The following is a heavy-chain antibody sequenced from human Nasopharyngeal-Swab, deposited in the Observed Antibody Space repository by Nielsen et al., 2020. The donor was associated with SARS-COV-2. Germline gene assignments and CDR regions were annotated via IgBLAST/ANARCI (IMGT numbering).Heavy chain of an antibody. CDR3: AREGHYCSSTSCAYFDY. V-gene: IGHV7-4-1*02. D-gene: IGHD2-2*01. J-gene: IGHJ4*02. Sequence: WVRQAPGQGLEWMGWINTNTGNPTYAQGFTGRFVFSLDTSVSTAYLQISSLKAEDTAAYYCAREGHYCSSTSCAYFDYWGQGTLVTVSS. CDR2: INTNTGNP.